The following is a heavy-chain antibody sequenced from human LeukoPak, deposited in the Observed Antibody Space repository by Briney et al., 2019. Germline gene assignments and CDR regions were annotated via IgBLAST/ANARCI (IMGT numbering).Heavy chain of an antibody. CDR3: ARDISSSTRAFDI. CDR1: GFTLSSYE. CDR2: ISCGGGLT. V-gene: IGHV3-48*03. J-gene: IGHJ3*02. D-gene: IGHD2-15*01. Sequence: PGGSLRLSCAASGFTLSSYEMTWVRQAPGTGLEWVSYISCGGGLTFHADSVKGRFTISRDTAKNSLYLQMNNLRGEDTALYYCARDISSSTRAFDIWGQGTMVTVSS.